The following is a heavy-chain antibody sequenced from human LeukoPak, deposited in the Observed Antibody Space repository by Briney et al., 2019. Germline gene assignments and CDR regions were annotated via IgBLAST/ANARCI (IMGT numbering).Heavy chain of an antibody. CDR1: GFTFSSFS. D-gene: IGHD2-21*02. Sequence: GGSLRLSCAASGFTFSSFSMSWVRQAPGKGLEWVAVISYDGSNKYYADSVKGRFTISRDNSKNTLYLQMNSLRAEDTAVYYCARGTPSLIVVVTTYFDYWGQGTLVTVSS. CDR2: ISYDGSNK. J-gene: IGHJ4*02. V-gene: IGHV3-30*03. CDR3: ARGTPSLIVVVTTYFDY.